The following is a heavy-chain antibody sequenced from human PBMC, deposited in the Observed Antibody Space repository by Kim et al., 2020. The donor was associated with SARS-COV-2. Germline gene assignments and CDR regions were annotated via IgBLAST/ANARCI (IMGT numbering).Heavy chain of an antibody. J-gene: IGHJ4*02. Sequence: GGSLRLSCAASGFTFSTSPMGWVRQAPGKGLEWVSRISWDGTRTYYADSVKGRVTMSSDKSKNTVYLHMNSLRVEDTAVYYCAKGVTNNGFDYWGQGAQVTVSS. D-gene: IGHD4-17*01. CDR3: AKGVTNNGFDY. V-gene: IGHV3-23*01. CDR2: ISWDGTRT. CDR1: GFTFSTSP.